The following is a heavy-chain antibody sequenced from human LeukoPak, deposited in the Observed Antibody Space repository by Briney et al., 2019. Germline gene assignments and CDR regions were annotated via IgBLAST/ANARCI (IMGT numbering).Heavy chain of an antibody. Sequence: PGGSLRLSCAASGFTFTNYWMSWVRQAPGKGLEWVANIKADGSEKFYVDSVKGRFTISRDNAKNSLYLQMNSLRAEDTAVYYCARSVAAAGKKNWFDPWGQGTLVTVSS. J-gene: IGHJ5*02. D-gene: IGHD6-13*01. CDR3: ARSVAAAGKKNWFDP. CDR2: IKADGSEK. V-gene: IGHV3-7*01. CDR1: GFTFTNYW.